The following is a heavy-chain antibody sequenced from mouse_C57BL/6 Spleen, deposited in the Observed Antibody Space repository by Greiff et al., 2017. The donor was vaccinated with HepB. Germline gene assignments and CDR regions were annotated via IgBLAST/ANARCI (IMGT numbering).Heavy chain of an antibody. CDR2: ISSGGSYT. CDR3: ASLTAFAY. Sequence: EVNVVESGGDLVKPGGSLKLSCAASGFTFSSYGMSWVRQTPDKRLEWVATISSGGSYTYYPDSVKGRFTISRDNAKNTLYLQMSSLKSEDTAMYYCASLTAFAYWGQGTLVTVSA. V-gene: IGHV5-6*01. CDR1: GFTFSSYG. D-gene: IGHD4-1*01. J-gene: IGHJ3*01.